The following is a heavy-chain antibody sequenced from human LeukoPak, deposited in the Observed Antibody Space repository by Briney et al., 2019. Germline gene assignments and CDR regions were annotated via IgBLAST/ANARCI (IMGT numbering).Heavy chain of an antibody. CDR1: GYTFTSYY. V-gene: IGHV1-46*01. CDR3: ARDLWLSTGYYRHYYYGMDV. J-gene: IGHJ6*02. Sequence: ASVKVSCKASGYTFTSYYMHWVRQAPGQGLEWMGIINPSGGSTSYAQKFQGRVTMTRDTSTSTVYMELSSLRSEDTAVYYCARDLWLSTGYYRHYYYGMDVWGQGTTVTVSS. CDR2: INPSGGST. D-gene: IGHD3-9*01.